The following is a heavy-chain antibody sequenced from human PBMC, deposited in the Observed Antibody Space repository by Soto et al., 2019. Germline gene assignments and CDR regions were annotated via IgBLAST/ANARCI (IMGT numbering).Heavy chain of an antibody. CDR1: GGTFSSYA. J-gene: IGHJ6*02. CDR3: ARGYGSGSYEYYYYGMDV. CDR2: IIPIFGTA. Sequence: SGKVSCKASGGTFSSYAISWLRQAPGQGLEWMGGIIPIFGTANYAQKFQGRVTITADESTSTAYMELSSLRSEDTAVYYCARGYGSGSYEYYYYGMDVWGQGTTVTVSS. V-gene: IGHV1-69*13. D-gene: IGHD3-10*01.